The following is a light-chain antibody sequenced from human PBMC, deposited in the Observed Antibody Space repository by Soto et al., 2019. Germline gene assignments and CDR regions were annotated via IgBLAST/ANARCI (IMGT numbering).Light chain of an antibody. J-gene: IGLJ3*02. Sequence: QSVLAQPASMSGAPGQSITISCTGSDSDVGGFNYVSWYQQHPGKAPKLMIYDVTYRPSGVSHLFSGSKSGNTASLTISGLQAEDEADYYCCSYTSRSTWVFGGGTKLTVL. CDR1: DSDVGGFNY. V-gene: IGLV2-14*01. CDR2: DVT. CDR3: CSYTSRSTWV.